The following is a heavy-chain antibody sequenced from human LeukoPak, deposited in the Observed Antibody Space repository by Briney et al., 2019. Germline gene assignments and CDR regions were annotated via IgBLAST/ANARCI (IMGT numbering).Heavy chain of an antibody. J-gene: IGHJ4*02. CDR3: ARISIAAAADPDY. V-gene: IGHV3-48*04. CDR1: GFTFSSYA. Sequence: PGGSLRLSCAASGFTFSSYAMSWVRQAPGKGLEWVSYISSSGSTIYYADSVKGRFTISRDNAKNSLYLQMNSLRAEDTAVYYCARISIAAAADPDYWGQGTLVTVSS. D-gene: IGHD6-13*01. CDR2: ISSSGSTI.